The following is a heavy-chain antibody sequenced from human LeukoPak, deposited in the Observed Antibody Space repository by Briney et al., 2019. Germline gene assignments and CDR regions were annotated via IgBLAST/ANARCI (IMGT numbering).Heavy chain of an antibody. CDR1: GFTFTTFW. D-gene: IGHD3-22*01. Sequence: GGSLRLACATSGFTFTTFWMHWARQAPGRGLVWVSRINHDGSSTNYADSVKGRFTISRDNAKNTVHLQMNSLRAEDTAVYYCVRDWGYDSSGYWQKYFDTWGQGTLVTVSS. V-gene: IGHV3-74*01. CDR3: VRDWGYDSSGYWQKYFDT. CDR2: INHDGSST. J-gene: IGHJ4*02.